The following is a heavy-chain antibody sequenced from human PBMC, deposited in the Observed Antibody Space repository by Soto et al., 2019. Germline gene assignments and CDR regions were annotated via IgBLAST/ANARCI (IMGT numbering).Heavy chain of an antibody. CDR1: GFTVSSNY. Sequence: GESLKISCAASGFTVSSNYMSWVRQAPGKGLEWVSVIYSGGSTYYADSVKGRFTISRDNSKNTLYLQMNSLRAEDTAVYYCARATYYDFWSGYSYYYYYMDVWGKGTTVTVSS. J-gene: IGHJ6*03. V-gene: IGHV3-53*01. D-gene: IGHD3-3*01. CDR2: IYSGGST. CDR3: ARATYYDFWSGYSYYYYYMDV.